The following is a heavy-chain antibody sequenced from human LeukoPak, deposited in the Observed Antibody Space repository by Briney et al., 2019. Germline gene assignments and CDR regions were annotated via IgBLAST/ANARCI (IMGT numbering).Heavy chain of an antibody. V-gene: IGHV4-34*01. CDR3: ARVTRQPLYSSGCDY. CDR2: IYYSGST. Sequence: SETLSLTCAVYGGSFSGYYWSWIRQPLGKGLEWIGSIYYSGSTYYNPSLKSRVTISVDTSKNQFSLKLSSVTAADTAVYYCARVTRQPLYSSGCDYWGQGTLVTVSS. J-gene: IGHJ4*02. CDR1: GGSFSGYY. D-gene: IGHD6-19*01.